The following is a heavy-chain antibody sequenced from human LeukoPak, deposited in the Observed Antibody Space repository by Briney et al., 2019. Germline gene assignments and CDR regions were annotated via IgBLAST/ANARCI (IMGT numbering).Heavy chain of an antibody. CDR3: ARLDGYCSGGSCYSVSFVDP. J-gene: IGHJ5*02. V-gene: IGHV4-39*01. Sequence: SETLSLTCTVSGGSISSSNYYWGWIRQPPGKGLEWIGSIYYSGSTYYNPSLKSRVTISVDTSKNQFSLKLSSVAAADTAVYYCARLDGYCSGGSCYSVSFVDPWGQGTLVTVSS. CDR2: IYYSGST. D-gene: IGHD2-15*01. CDR1: GGSISSSNYY.